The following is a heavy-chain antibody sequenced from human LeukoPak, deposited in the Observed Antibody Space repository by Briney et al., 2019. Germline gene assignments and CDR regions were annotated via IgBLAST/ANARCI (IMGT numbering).Heavy chain of an antibody. Sequence: GESLRLSCAASGFTFSNYAMSWVRQAPGKGLEWVSGISGSGGSTYDADSVKGRFTIPRDNSKNTLYLQMNSLRDEDTAAYYCAKDRTSGYVGCLQHWGQGTLVTVSS. CDR1: GFTFSNYA. CDR2: ISGSGGST. D-gene: IGHD3-22*01. V-gene: IGHV3-23*01. J-gene: IGHJ1*01. CDR3: AKDRTSGYVGCLQH.